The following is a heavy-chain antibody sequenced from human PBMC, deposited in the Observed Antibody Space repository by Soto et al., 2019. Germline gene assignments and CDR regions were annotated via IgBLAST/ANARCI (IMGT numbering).Heavy chain of an antibody. CDR3: ARIREYGMDV. V-gene: IGHV4-4*02. CDR1: GGSISHSNW. Sequence: QVQLQESGPGLVKPSGTLSLTGDVSGGSISHSNWWTWVRQPPGEGLEWIGDIYHGGSTNYNPSLKSRVTISVDRSKNQFSLKLGAVTAADTAVYYCARIREYGMDVWGQGTTVTVSS. J-gene: IGHJ6*02. CDR2: IYHGGST. D-gene: IGHD3-3*02.